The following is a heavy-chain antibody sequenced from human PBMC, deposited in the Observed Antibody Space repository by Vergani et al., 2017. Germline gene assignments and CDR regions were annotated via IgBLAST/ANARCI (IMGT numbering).Heavy chain of an antibody. CDR1: GFPFDDYA. CDR2: INSDGSST. J-gene: IGHJ2*01. CDR3: ARGGSYSNWYFDL. Sequence: EVQLVESGGGLVQPGRSLRLSCAASGFPFDDYAMHWVRQAPGKGLEWVSRINSDGSSTSYADSVKGRFTISRANAKNTLYLQMNSLRAEDTAVYYCARGGSYSNWYFDLWGRGTLVTVSS. D-gene: IGHD1-26*01. V-gene: IGHV3-9*01.